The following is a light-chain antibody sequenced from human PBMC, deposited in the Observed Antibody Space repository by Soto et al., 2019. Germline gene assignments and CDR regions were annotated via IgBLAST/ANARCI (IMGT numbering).Light chain of an antibody. Sequence: DIQMTQSPSTLSASVGDRVTITCRASQSISSWLAWYQQKPGKAPKLLIYDASSLESGVPSRFSGSGSGTEFTLTISSLQPDDFATYYCQQYKSYPLYTFGQGT. CDR3: QQYKSYPLYT. J-gene: IGKJ2*01. CDR1: QSISSW. CDR2: DAS. V-gene: IGKV1-5*01.